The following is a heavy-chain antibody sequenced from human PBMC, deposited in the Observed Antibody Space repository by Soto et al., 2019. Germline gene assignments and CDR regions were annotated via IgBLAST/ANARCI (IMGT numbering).Heavy chain of an antibody. Sequence: QVQLQESGPGLVKPSQTLSLTCTVSGGSISSGDYYWTWIRQPPGKGLEWIGYIHYSGSTYYKSSLKXXVXISXDTSKNQFSLKLSSMTAADTAVYYCARGDGYSLDYWGQGTLITVSS. V-gene: IGHV4-30-4*01. J-gene: IGHJ4*02. CDR3: ARGDGYSLDY. CDR2: IHYSGST. D-gene: IGHD5-18*01. CDR1: GGSISSGDYY.